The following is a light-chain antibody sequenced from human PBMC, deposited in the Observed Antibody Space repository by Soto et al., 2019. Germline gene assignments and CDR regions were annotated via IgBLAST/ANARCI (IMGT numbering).Light chain of an antibody. V-gene: IGKV1-5*01. Sequence: DIQMTQSHSTLSASVGDRVTITCRASQSISSWLAWYQQKPGKGPKRLIYDASSSEVGVPSRFSGSGSCTEFSLNISSLQPYDFATEYCQQYNSYPYTCGQGLKVEIK. CDR2: DAS. J-gene: IGKJ1*01. CDR3: QQYNSYPYT. CDR1: QSISSW.